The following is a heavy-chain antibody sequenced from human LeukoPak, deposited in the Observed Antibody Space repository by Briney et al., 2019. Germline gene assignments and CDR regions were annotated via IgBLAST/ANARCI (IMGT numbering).Heavy chain of an antibody. CDR3: ARDDTWQFDY. Sequence: ASVKVSCKASGYTFTNYTINWVRLAPGQGLEWMGWINTNTGNPTYAQGFTGRFVFSLDTSVSTAYLQISSLEAEDTAVYYCARDDTWQFDYWGQGTLVAVSS. J-gene: IGHJ4*02. CDR1: GYTFTNYT. D-gene: IGHD3-16*01. V-gene: IGHV7-4-1*02. CDR2: INTNTGNP.